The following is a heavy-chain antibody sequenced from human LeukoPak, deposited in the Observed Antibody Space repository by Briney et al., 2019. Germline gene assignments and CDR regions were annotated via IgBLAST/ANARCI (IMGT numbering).Heavy chain of an antibody. CDR1: GGSISSSSYY. CDR3: ARDRKWEQTV. CDR2: IYYSGST. V-gene: IGHV4-39*07. J-gene: IGHJ4*02. D-gene: IGHD1-26*01. Sequence: SETLSLTCTVSGGSISSSSYYWGWIRQPPGKGLEWIGSIYYSGSTYYNPSLKSRVTISVDTSKNQFSLKLSPVTAADTAVYYCARDRKWEQTVWGQGTLVTVSS.